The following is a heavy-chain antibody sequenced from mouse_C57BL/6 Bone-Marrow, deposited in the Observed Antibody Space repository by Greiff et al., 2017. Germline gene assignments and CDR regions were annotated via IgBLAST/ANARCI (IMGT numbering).Heavy chain of an antibody. J-gene: IGHJ3*01. CDR2: INPNYGTT. D-gene: IGHD3-1*01. V-gene: IGHV1-39*01. CDR3: ARSGTAQSSWFAC. Sequence: EVQLQESGPELVKPGASVKISCKASGYSFTDYNMNWVKQSNGKSLEWIGVINPNYGTTSYNQKFKGKATLTVAQSSSTAYMQLNSLTSEDSAVYYCARSGTAQSSWFACWGQGTLVTVSA. CDR1: GYSFTDYN.